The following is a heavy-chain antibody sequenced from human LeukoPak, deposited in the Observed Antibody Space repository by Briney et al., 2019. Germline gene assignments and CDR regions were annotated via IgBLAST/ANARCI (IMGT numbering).Heavy chain of an antibody. CDR3: AKLFSGGSRLVAATAAFHY. V-gene: IGHV3-23*01. CDR1: GFTFSSYA. Sequence: GGSLRLSCAASGFTFSSYAMRWVRQAPGKGGEWGSGISGRGGSRYYADSVKGGFTIYRDNGKNTLYLRRNSLRAEDAAVYYCAKLFSGGSRLVAATAAFHYWGQGTLLAVSS. CDR2: ISGRGGSR. D-gene: IGHD2-15*01. J-gene: IGHJ4*02.